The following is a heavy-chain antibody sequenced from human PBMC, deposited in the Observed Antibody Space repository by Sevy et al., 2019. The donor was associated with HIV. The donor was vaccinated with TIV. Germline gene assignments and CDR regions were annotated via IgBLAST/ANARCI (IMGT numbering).Heavy chain of an antibody. D-gene: IGHD3-16*01. CDR2: ISGSGHST. CDR3: AKEGNFWGSRDAFDI. Sequence: GGSLRLSCAASGFIFSSFAMSWVRQAPGKGLEWVSAISGSGHSTYNADSVKGRFTISRDISKNTLYLQMNSLRAEDTAVYYCAKEGNFWGSRDAFDIWGQGTTVTVSS. J-gene: IGHJ3*02. V-gene: IGHV3-23*01. CDR1: GFIFSSFA.